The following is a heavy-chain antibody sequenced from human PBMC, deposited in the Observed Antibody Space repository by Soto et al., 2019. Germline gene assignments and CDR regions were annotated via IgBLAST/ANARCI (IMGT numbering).Heavy chain of an antibody. V-gene: IGHV1-2*02. CDR3: ARGYCSSSGCSHYFDY. CDR1: GYTFPGNY. J-gene: IGHJ4*02. Sequence: ASVKVSCRASGYTFPGNYMHWVRQAPGQGLEWMALINPTSGGTNYAQKFQGRVTMTWDTSISTAYMELSRLRSDDTAIYYCARGYCSSSGCSHYFDYWGQGTLVTVSS. CDR2: INPTSGGT. D-gene: IGHD2-2*01.